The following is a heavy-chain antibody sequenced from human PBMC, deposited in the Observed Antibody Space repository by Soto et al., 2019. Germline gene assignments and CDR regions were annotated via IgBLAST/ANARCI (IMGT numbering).Heavy chain of an antibody. V-gene: IGHV3-21*01. D-gene: IGHD6-19*01. CDR1: GFSFSIHP. CDR3: ARVAVAEPSDS. CDR2: ISSSSTYT. Sequence: GGSLRLSCAGFGFSFSIHPMNWVRQAPGKGLEWVASISSSSTYTNYADSVKGRFTISRDNAKSSLFLQMNSLRGEDTAVYYCARVAVAEPSDSWGQGTPVTVSS. J-gene: IGHJ4*02.